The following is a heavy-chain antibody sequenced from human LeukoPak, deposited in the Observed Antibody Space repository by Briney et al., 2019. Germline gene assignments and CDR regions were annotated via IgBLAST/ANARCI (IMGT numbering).Heavy chain of an antibody. Sequence: ASVKVSCKASGYTFTGYYMHWVRQAPGQGLEWMGWINPNSADAISAQKFQGRVTMTRDTSISTAYMELSRLRSDDTAVYYCARDVGSGWYYFDYWGQGTLVTVSS. CDR3: ARDVGSGWYYFDY. V-gene: IGHV1-2*02. J-gene: IGHJ4*02. D-gene: IGHD6-19*01. CDR1: GYTFTGYY. CDR2: INPNSADA.